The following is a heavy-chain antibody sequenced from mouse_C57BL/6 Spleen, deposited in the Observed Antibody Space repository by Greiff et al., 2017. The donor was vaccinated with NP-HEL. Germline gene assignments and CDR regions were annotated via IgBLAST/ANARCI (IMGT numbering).Heavy chain of an antibody. CDR3: ARSDSSGYFAY. Sequence: QVQLQQSGAELVRPGTSVKVSCKASGYAFTNYLIEWVKQRPGQGLEWIGVINPGSGGTNYNEKFKGKATLTADKSSSTAYMQLSSLTSEDSAVYFCARSDSSGYFAYWGQGTLVTVSA. V-gene: IGHV1-54*01. CDR2: INPGSGGT. CDR1: GYAFTNYL. D-gene: IGHD3-2*02. J-gene: IGHJ3*01.